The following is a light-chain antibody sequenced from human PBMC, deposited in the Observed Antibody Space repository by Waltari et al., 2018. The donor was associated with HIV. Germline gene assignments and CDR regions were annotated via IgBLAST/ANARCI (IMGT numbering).Light chain of an antibody. V-gene: IGKV1-13*02. J-gene: IGKJ4*01. Sequence: AIQVTQSPSSLSASVGDRVIITCRTSQDIRTSLAWYQQRTGRAPQLLLSDASTLQSGVPSMFIGIGSGTTFTLNISRLHSEDFASYYCQQFSSFPLTFGGGTKIQIK. CDR1: QDIRTS. CDR2: DAS. CDR3: QQFSSFPLT.